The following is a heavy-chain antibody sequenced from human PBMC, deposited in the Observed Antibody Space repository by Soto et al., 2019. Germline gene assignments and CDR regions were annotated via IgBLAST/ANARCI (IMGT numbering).Heavy chain of an antibody. CDR3: ARGRYCSGGSCYTGDYYYYYMDV. V-gene: IGHV1-8*01. D-gene: IGHD2-15*01. CDR2: MNPNSGNT. CDR1: GYTFTSYD. J-gene: IGHJ6*03. Sequence: QVQLVQSGAEVKKPGASVKVSCKASGYTFTSYDINWVRQATGQGLECMGWMNPNSGNTGYAQKFQGRVTMTRNTSISTAYMELSSLRSEDTAVYYCARGRYCSGGSCYTGDYYYYYMDVWGKGTTVTVSS.